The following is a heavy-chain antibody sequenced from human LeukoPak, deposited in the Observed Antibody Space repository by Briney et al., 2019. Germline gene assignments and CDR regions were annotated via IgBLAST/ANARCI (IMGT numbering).Heavy chain of an antibody. J-gene: IGHJ4*02. V-gene: IGHV3-23*01. CDR3: AKSPVPYCSSTSCYRFAY. CDR2: ISGSGGST. D-gene: IGHD2-2*01. Sequence: PGGSLRLSCAASGFTFSSYAMSWVRQAPGKGLEWVSAISGSGGSTYYADSVKGRFTISRDDSKNTLYLKMNSLRAEDTAVYYCAKSPVPYCSSTSCYRFAYWGQGTLVTVSS. CDR1: GFTFSSYA.